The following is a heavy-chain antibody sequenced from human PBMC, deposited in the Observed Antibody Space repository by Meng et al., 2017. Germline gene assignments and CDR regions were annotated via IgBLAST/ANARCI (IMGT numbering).Heavy chain of an antibody. CDR2: IYYSGST. CDR1: GGSVSSGSYY. CDR3: ARSKRGAYCGGDCYPDY. J-gene: IGHJ4*02. Sequence: LRLSCTVSGGSVSSGSYYWSWIRQPPGKGLEWIGYIYYSGSTYYNPSLKSRVTISVDTSKNQFSLKLSSVTAADTAVYYCARSKRGAYCGGDCYPDYWGQGTLVTVSS. D-gene: IGHD2-21*02. V-gene: IGHV4-31*03.